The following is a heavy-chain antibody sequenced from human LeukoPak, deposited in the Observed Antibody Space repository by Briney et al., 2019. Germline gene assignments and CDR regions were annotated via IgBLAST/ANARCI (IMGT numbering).Heavy chain of an antibody. J-gene: IGHJ3*02. V-gene: IGHV4-31*03. CDR3: ARLLNWNDVADAFDI. Sequence: PSETLSLTCTVSAGPISSGGYYWSWIRQHPGKGLEWIGYIYYSGSTYYNPSLKSRVTISVDTSKNQFSLKLSSVTAADTAVYYCARLLNWNDVADAFDIWGQGTMVTVSS. CDR1: AGPISSGGYY. D-gene: IGHD1-20*01. CDR2: IYYSGST.